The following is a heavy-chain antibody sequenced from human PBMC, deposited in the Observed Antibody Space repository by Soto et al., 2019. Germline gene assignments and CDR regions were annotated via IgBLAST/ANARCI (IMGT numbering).Heavy chain of an antibody. CDR3: ASSTLGYSYGYFFDY. CDR1: GFTFSSYS. J-gene: IGHJ4*02. V-gene: IGHV3-21*01. CDR2: ISSGSSYI. D-gene: IGHD5-18*01. Sequence: GGSLRLSCAASGFTFSSYSMNWVRQAPGKGLEWVSSISSGSSYIYYADSVKGRFTISRDNAKNSLYLQMNSLRAEDTAVYYCASSTLGYSYGYFFDYWGQGTLVTVSS.